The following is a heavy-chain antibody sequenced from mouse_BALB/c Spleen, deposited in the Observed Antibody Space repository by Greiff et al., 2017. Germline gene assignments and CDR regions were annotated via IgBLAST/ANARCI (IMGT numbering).Heavy chain of an antibody. J-gene: IGHJ2*01. V-gene: IGHV1-7*01. CDR2: INPSTGYT. Sequence: VKLVESGTELAKPGASVKMSCKASGYTFTSYWMHWVKQRPGQGLEWIGYINPSTGYTEYNQKFKDKATLTADKSSSTAYMQLSSLTSEDSAVYYCAREEFDYWGQGTTLTVSS. CDR1: GYTFTSYW. CDR3: AREEFDY.